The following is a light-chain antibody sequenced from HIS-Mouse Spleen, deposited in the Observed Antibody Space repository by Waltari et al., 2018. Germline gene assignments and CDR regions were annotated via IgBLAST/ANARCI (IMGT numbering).Light chain of an antibody. V-gene: IGKV3-11*01. CDR1: QSVSSY. J-gene: IGKJ3*01. Sequence: EIVLTQSPATLSLSPGERATLPCRARQSVSSYLAWYQQKPGQAPRLLIYDSSNRATGSPARFSGSGAGTDFTLTISSLEPEDFAVYYCQQYGSSFTFGPGTKVDIK. CDR3: QQYGSSFT. CDR2: DSS.